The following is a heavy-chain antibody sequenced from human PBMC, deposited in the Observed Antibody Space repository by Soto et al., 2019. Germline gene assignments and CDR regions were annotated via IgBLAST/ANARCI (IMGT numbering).Heavy chain of an antibody. Sequence: PGGSLRLSCAASGFTFSSYAMNWVRQAPGKGLEWVSGISSSGSSTYSADSVKGRFTISRDNSKNTLYLQMDSLRAEDTAVYFCAKDWDYDFWSGYSLDYWGQGTLVTVSS. CDR3: AKDWDYDFWSGYSLDY. V-gene: IGHV3-23*01. CDR2: ISSSGSST. J-gene: IGHJ4*02. D-gene: IGHD3-3*01. CDR1: GFTFSSYA.